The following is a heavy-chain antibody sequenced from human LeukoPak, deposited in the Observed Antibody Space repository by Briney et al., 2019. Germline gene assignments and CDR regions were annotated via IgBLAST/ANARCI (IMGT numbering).Heavy chain of an antibody. J-gene: IGHJ4*02. Sequence: AASVKVSCKASGYTLSDYYIHWVRQAPGQGLEWMGWINPNSGATDHAQKFQDRFTMTRDTSVNTVYMEISSLRSDDTAVYYCARDGRQRYSGYEWDHWGQGTLVTVSS. CDR3: ARDGRQRYSGYEWDH. CDR1: GYTLSDYY. V-gene: IGHV1-2*02. D-gene: IGHD5-12*01. CDR2: INPNSGAT.